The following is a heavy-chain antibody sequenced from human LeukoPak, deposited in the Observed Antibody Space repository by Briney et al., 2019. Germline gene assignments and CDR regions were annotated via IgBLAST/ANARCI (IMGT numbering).Heavy chain of an antibody. Sequence: GGSLRLSCAASGFTFSSYWMSWVRQAPGKGLEWVANIKPDGSEKYYVDSVKGRFTISRDNAKNSLFLQMNSLRAEDTAVYYCARVVSSPAAGDPFDYWGQGTLVPVSS. J-gene: IGHJ4*02. CDR3: ARVVSSPAAGDPFDY. V-gene: IGHV3-7*01. CDR1: GFTFSSYW. CDR2: IKPDGSEK. D-gene: IGHD6-13*01.